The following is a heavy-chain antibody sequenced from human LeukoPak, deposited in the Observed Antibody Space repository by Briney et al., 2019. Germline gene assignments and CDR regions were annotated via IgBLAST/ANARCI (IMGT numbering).Heavy chain of an antibody. Sequence: PSETLSLTCTVSGGSISSYDWSWIRQPPGKGLEWIGYIYYSGSTNYNPSLNSRVTISVYTSKNQFSLKLSSVTAADTAVYYCARLKYYYDSSGYRAEYFQHWGQGTLVTVSS. CDR2: IYYSGST. CDR1: GGSISSYD. J-gene: IGHJ1*01. D-gene: IGHD3-22*01. V-gene: IGHV4-59*01. CDR3: ARLKYYYDSSGYRAEYFQH.